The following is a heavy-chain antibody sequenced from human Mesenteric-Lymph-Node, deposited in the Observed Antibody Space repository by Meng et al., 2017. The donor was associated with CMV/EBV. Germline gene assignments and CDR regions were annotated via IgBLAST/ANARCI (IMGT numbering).Heavy chain of an antibody. J-gene: IGHJ6*02. D-gene: IGHD3-3*01. CDR3: ARDPLHYDPSFVEYYYYAMDV. CDR1: GYTFSDYY. CDR2: INPDSGGT. V-gene: IGHV1-2*02. Sequence: ASVKVSCKASGYTFSDYYIHWARQAPGQGLEWMGWINPDSGGTNYVQKFQGRVTMTRDTSISTVYMELSRVRSDDTAVYYCARDPLHYDPSFVEYYYYAMDVWGQGTTVTVSS.